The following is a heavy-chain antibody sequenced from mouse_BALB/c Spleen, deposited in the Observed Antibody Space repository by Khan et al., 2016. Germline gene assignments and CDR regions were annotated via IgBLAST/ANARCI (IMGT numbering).Heavy chain of an antibody. CDR2: IDPANGNT. Sequence: VQLQQSGAELVKPGASVKLSCTASGFNIKDTYMHWVNQRPEQGLEWIGRIDPANGNTKYDPKFQGKATITADTSSNTDYLQLSSLTSEDTAVYYCARGYGPWFAYWGQGTLVTVSA. V-gene: IGHV14-3*02. J-gene: IGHJ3*01. D-gene: IGHD1-2*01. CDR1: GFNIKDTY. CDR3: ARGYGPWFAY.